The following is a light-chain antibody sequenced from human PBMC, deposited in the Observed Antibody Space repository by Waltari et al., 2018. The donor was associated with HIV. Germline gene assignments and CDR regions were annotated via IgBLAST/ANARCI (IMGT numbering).Light chain of an antibody. Sequence: EIVLTQSPGTLSLSPGEGVTLSCRASQSVTSRYLAWYQQKPGQAPRLLIYGASNRATGSPDRFSGSGSGTDFTLTISRLEPEDVAVYYCQQFYDASHLTFGGGTRLEIK. CDR1: QSVTSRY. CDR2: GAS. J-gene: IGKJ4*01. V-gene: IGKV3-20*01. CDR3: QQFYDASHLT.